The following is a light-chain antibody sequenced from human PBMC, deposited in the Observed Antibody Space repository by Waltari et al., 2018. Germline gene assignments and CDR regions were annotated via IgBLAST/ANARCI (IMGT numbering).Light chain of an antibody. V-gene: IGKV3-15*01. CDR3: QQYNNWPL. Sequence: VMTQSPGTLSVSPGKRATLSCRATQSIGTYLAWYQQKPGQAPRLLIYGASNRATGVPARFTGSGSGTEFTLTISRLQSEDFGVYFCQQYNNWPLFGQGTKLEIK. CDR1: QSIGTY. CDR2: GAS. J-gene: IGKJ2*01.